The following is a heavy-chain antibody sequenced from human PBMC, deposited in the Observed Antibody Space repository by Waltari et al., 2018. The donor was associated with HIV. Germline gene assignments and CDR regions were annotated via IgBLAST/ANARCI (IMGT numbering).Heavy chain of an antibody. D-gene: IGHD2-2*01. CDR1: GGSFSGYY. CDR3: ARGQLGYCSSTSCPRGYSYGFGY. CDR2: INHSGST. J-gene: IGHJ4*02. Sequence: QVQLQQWGAGLLKPSETLSLTCAVYGGSFSGYYWSWIRQPPGKGLEWIGEINHSGSTTSNPPLRGRVTISVETSKNQFSRKLSAVTAEDAAGYYCARGQLGYCSSTSCPRGYSYGFGYWGQGTLVTVSS. V-gene: IGHV4-34*01.